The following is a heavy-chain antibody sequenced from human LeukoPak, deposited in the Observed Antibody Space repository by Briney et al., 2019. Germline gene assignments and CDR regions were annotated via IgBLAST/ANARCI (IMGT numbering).Heavy chain of an antibody. V-gene: IGHV4-59*01. J-gene: IGHJ4*02. CDR2: LYYMRGA. D-gene: IGHD2-21*02. CDR1: GGSISGYY. CDR3: ARWTTCGGGCHILDY. Sequence: SETLSLTCTASGGSISGYYWSWSRQPPGKGVEWIGNLYYMRGAWYKSSLKSRVTTSVDTSRNEFSLKLSSVTAADTAVYYCARWTTCGGGCHILDYWGQGILVTVSS.